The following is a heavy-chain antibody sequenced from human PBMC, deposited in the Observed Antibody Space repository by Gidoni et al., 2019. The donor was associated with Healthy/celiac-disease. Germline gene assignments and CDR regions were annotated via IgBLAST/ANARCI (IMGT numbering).Heavy chain of an antibody. D-gene: IGHD4-4*01. CDR1: GYPFTSYA. CDR3: AREGDYSNFGMDV. Sequence: QVQLVQSGTEVQKRGASVKLSGKAPGYPFTSYAMHWVRQAPGQRLEWMGWINAGNGNTKYSQKFQGRVTITRDTSASTAYMELSSLRSEDTAVYYCAREGDYSNFGMDVWGQGTTVTVSS. J-gene: IGHJ6*02. V-gene: IGHV1-3*01. CDR2: INAGNGNT.